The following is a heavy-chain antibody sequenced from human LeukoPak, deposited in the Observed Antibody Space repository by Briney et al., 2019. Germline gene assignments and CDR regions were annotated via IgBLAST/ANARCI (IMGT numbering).Heavy chain of an antibody. J-gene: IGHJ5*02. CDR2: IFYSGST. D-gene: IGHD2-15*01. Sequence: PSETLSLTCSVPGGSVNSGTYYWSWIRQPPGKGLEWIVYIFYSGSTSYNPSLKSRVTISIDTSRNQFSLKLSSVTAADTAVYYCATLGYCSGGSCYWGSWFDPWGQGTLVTVSS. V-gene: IGHV4-61*01. CDR3: ATLGYCSGGSCYWGSWFDP. CDR1: GGSVNSGTYY.